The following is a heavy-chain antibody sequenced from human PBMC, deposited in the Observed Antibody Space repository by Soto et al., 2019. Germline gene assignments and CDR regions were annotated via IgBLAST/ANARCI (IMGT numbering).Heavy chain of an antibody. J-gene: IGHJ4*02. D-gene: IGHD6-13*01. CDR2: TSYDGSNK. CDR1: GFTFSNYG. Sequence: GSLRLSCAASGFTFSNYGMHWVRQAPGKGLEWVAVTSYDGSNKYYGDSVKGRFTISRDNSKNTLYLQMNSLRAEDTAVYYCAKTSAAAGLDYWGQGTLVTVS. V-gene: IGHV3-30*18. CDR3: AKTSAAAGLDY.